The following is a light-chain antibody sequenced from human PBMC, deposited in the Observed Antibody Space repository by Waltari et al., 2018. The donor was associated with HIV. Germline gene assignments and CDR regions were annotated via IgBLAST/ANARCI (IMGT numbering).Light chain of an antibody. Sequence: EIVLTQSPVTLSMSPGDRATLSCRASQSVSSYLAWYQQKPGQAPRLLIYDASNRATGIPARFSGSGSGTEVTLTISSLEPEDSAVYYCQQRSNWPPELSFGGGTKVEIK. V-gene: IGKV3-11*01. CDR1: QSVSSY. CDR3: QQRSNWPPELS. J-gene: IGKJ4*01. CDR2: DAS.